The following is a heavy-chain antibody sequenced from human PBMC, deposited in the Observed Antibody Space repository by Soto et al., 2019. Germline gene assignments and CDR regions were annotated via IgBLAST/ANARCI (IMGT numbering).Heavy chain of an antibody. Sequence: ASVKVSCKASGYTFTGYYMHWVRQAPGQGLEWMGWINPNSGGTNYAQKFQGRVTMTRNTSITTTYMELSSLRSEDTAVYYCAGSGSYYYYGMDVWGQGTTVTVSS. CDR3: AGSGSYYYYGMDV. J-gene: IGHJ6*02. D-gene: IGHD1-26*01. CDR1: GYTFTGYY. CDR2: INPNSGGT. V-gene: IGHV1-2*02.